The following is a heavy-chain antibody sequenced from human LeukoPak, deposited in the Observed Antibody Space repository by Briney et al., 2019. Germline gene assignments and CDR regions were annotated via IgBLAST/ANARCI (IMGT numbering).Heavy chain of an antibody. CDR3: ARELPDGYTRHFDY. V-gene: IGHV1-69*04. CDR1: GGTFSSSA. J-gene: IGHJ4*02. D-gene: IGHD5-24*01. CDR2: IIPILGIA. Sequence: GASVTVSCKASGGTFSSSAISRVRQAPGQGLEWIRRIIPILGIANYAQKFQGRVTITADKSTSAAYMELSSLRSEDTAVYYCARELPDGYTRHFDYWGQGTLVTVSS.